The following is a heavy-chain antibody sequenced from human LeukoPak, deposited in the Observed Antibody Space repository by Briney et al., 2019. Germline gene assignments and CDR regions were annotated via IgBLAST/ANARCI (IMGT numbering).Heavy chain of an antibody. V-gene: IGHV3-23*01. Sequence: GGSLRLSCAASGFTFSSYAMSWVCQAPGKGREWVSAISGSGGSTYYADSVKGRFTISRDNSKNTLYLQMNSLRAEDTAVYYCAKDFAYDFWSDRGYYFDYWGQGTLVTVSS. J-gene: IGHJ4*02. CDR3: AKDFAYDFWSDRGYYFDY. CDR2: ISGSGGST. D-gene: IGHD3-3*01. CDR1: GFTFSSYA.